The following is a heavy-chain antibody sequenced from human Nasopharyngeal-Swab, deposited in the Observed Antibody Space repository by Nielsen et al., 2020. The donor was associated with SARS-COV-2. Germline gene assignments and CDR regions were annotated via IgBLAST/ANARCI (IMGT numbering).Heavy chain of an antibody. CDR1: GGSLTSDIVDFY. D-gene: IGHD5-24*01. CDR2: IYYIGST. J-gene: IGHJ6*03. CDR3: ARDKGGMATLDYYYYYYMDV. V-gene: IGHV4-61*01. Sequence: SETLSLTCSVSGGSLTSDIVDFYWNWLRQPPGKGLAWIGYIYYIGSTNYNPSLKSRVTISVDTSKNQFSLKLSSVTSADTAVYYCARDKGGMATLDYYYYYYMDVWGKGTTVTVSS.